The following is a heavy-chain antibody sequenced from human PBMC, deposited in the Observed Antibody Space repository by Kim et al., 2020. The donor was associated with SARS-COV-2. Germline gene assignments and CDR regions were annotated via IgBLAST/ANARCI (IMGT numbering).Heavy chain of an antibody. J-gene: IGHJ6*01. CDR3: AKEVATIAYSYYGMDV. CDR1: GFTFSSYG. Sequence: GGSLRLSCAASGFTFSSYGMHWVRQAPGKGLEWVAVISYDGSNKYYADSVKGRFTISRDNSKNTLYLQMNSLRAEDTAAYYCAKEVATIAYSYYGMDVWG. V-gene: IGHV3-30*18. D-gene: IGHD5-12*01. CDR2: ISYDGSNK.